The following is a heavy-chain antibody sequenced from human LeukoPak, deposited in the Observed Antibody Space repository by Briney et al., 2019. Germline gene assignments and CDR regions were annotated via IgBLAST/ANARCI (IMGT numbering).Heavy chain of an antibody. J-gene: IGHJ4*02. V-gene: IGHV3-30*02. CDR3: ACSGTYFDY. CDR1: RFTFSSYG. D-gene: IGHD2-15*01. Sequence: GGSLRLSCAASRFTFSSYGMYWVRQAPGKGLEWVTFIRNDGSNKYYADSVKGRFTISRDNSKNTLYLQMNSLRAEDTAVYYCACSGTYFDYWGQGTLVTVSS. CDR2: IRNDGSNK.